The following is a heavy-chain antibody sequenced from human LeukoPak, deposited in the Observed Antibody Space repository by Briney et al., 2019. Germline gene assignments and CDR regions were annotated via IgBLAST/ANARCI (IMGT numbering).Heavy chain of an antibody. V-gene: IGHV4-39*01. Sequence: SETLSLTCTVSGGSISSSNYYWGWIRQPPGKGLEWIGSIHYSGSTYYNPSLKSRVTISVDTSKNQFSLELSSVTTADTAVYYWARRSTMVRGAFDYWGQGTLVTVSS. D-gene: IGHD3-10*01. CDR2: IHYSGST. CDR1: GGSISSSNYY. J-gene: IGHJ4*02. CDR3: ARRSTMVRGAFDY.